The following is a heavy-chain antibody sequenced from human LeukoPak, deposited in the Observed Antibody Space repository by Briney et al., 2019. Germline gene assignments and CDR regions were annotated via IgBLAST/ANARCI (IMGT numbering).Heavy chain of an antibody. CDR3: VRARGGGSFPHY. Sequence: GGSLRLSCAASGFTFGSYGMSWVRQAPGKGLEWVSAISGSGGSTYYADSVKGRFTISRDNSKNTLYLQMNSLRAEDTAVYYCVRARGGGSFPHYWGQGTLVTVSS. D-gene: IGHD3-16*01. V-gene: IGHV3-23*01. CDR1: GFTFGSYG. J-gene: IGHJ4*02. CDR2: ISGSGGST.